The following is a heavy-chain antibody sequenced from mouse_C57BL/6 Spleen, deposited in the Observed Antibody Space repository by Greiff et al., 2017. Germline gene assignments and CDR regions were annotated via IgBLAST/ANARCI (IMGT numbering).Heavy chain of an antibody. J-gene: IGHJ2*01. V-gene: IGHV1-82*01. D-gene: IGHD1-1*01. CDR1: GYAFSSSW. CDR3: ARDYYGDDY. Sequence: LQQSGPELVKPGASVKISCKASGYAFSSSWMNWVKQRPGKGLEWIGRIYPGDGDTNYNGKFKGKAILTADKSDSTAYMQLSSLTSEDSAVYFCARDYYGDDYRGQGTTLTVSS. CDR2: IYPGDGDT.